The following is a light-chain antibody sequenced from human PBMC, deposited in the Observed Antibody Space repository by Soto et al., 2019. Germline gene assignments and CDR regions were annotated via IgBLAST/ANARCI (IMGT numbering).Light chain of an antibody. Sequence: DIQMTQSPSSLSASVGDRITISCRASQSISNYLSWYQNKPGKAPRLLIFAASRLYHEDPSRVSGGGSGTDFNLIISSLQPDDFATYYCQQGCTTPFIFGGGTKVDI. CDR2: AAS. CDR3: QQGCTTPFI. J-gene: IGKJ4*01. V-gene: IGKV1-39*01. CDR1: QSISNY.